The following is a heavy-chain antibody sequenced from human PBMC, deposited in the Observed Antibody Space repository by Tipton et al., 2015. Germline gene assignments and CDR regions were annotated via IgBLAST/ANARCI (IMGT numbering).Heavy chain of an antibody. CDR1: GYSISSGYY. CDR2: IFHRGDT. V-gene: IGHV4-38-2*01. CDR3: AGHYDFWSGYLDY. D-gene: IGHD3-3*01. J-gene: IGHJ4*02. Sequence: TLSLTCDVSGYSISSGYYWGWIRQPPGKGLEWIGSIFHRGDTNYNPSLKSRVTISVDTSKNQFSLKLSSVTAADTAVYYCAGHYDFWSGYLDYWGQGTLVTVSS.